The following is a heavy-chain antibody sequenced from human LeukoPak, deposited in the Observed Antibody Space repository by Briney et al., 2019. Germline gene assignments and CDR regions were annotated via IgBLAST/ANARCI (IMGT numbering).Heavy chain of an antibody. CDR3: ARGRGNGSGSYGYYYYYYGMDV. J-gene: IGHJ6*02. D-gene: IGHD3-10*01. CDR2: IYTSGST. Sequence: PSETLSLTCTVSGGSISSYYWSWIRQPAGKGLEWIGRIYTSGSTNYNPSLKSRVTMSVDTSKNQFSLKLSSVTAADTAVYYCARGRGNGSGSYGYYYYYYGMDVWGQGTTVTVSS. V-gene: IGHV4-4*07. CDR1: GGSISSYY.